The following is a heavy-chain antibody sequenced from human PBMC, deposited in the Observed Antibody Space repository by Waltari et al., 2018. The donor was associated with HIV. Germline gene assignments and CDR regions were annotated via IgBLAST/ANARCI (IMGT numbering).Heavy chain of an antibody. CDR2: IKSNTDGGTT. CDR3: TTVGGGTRDY. CDR1: GFSFSDAW. Sequence: EVILVESGGGLGKPGGCLRLYCAASGFSFSDAWMSWVRQAPGKGLEWVGRIKSNTDGGTTDYAAPVKGRFTISRDDSKTTLYLEMNSLKTEDTAVYYCTTVGGGTRDYWGQGTLITVSS. J-gene: IGHJ4*02. V-gene: IGHV3-15*01. D-gene: IGHD3-16*01.